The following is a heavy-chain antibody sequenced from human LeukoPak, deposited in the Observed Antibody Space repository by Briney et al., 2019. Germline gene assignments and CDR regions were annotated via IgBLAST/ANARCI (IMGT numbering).Heavy chain of an antibody. CDR1: GGSISSYY. D-gene: IGHD6-13*01. CDR3: ARVARPGYSSSWYDY. V-gene: IGHV4-59*01. CDR2: IYYSGST. J-gene: IGHJ4*02. Sequence: PSETLSLTCTVSGGSISSYYWSWIRQPPGKGLEWIGYIYYSGSTNYNPSLKSRVTISVDTSKNQFSLKLSSVTAADTAVYYCARVARPGYSSSWYDYWGQGTLVTVSS.